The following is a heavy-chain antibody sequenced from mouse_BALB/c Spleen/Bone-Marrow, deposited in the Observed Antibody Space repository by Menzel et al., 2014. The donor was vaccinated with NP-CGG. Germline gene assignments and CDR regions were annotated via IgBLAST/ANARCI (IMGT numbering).Heavy chain of an antibody. D-gene: IGHD2-4*01. J-gene: IGHJ3*01. V-gene: IGHV2-6-5*01. CDR2: IWGGGST. CDR3: ARIYFDFDGFAY. Sequence: VQLQQSGPGLVAPSQSLSITCTVSGFSLTDCGVSWIRQPPGKGLEWLGIIWGGGSTYYNSALKSRLSISKDNSKSQVFLKMNSLQTDDTAMYYCARIYFDFDGFAYWGQGTLVTVSA. CDR1: GFSLTDCG.